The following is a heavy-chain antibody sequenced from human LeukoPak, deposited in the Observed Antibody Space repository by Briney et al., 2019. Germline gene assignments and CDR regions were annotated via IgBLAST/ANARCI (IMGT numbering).Heavy chain of an antibody. CDR1: GFTFSSYG. V-gene: IGHV3-33*01. J-gene: IGHJ5*02. Sequence: PGGSLRLSCAASGFTFSSYGMHWVRQAPGKGLEWVAVIWYDGSNKYYADSVKGRFTNSRDNSKNTLYLQMNSLRAEDTAVYYCARENYDILTGYYKRWFDPWGQGTLVTVSS. CDR2: IWYDGSNK. D-gene: IGHD3-9*01. CDR3: ARENYDILTGYYKRWFDP.